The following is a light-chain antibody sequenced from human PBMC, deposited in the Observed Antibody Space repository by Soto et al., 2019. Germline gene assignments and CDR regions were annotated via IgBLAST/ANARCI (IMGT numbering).Light chain of an antibody. CDR3: NSYTTSSTLV. Sequence: QSALTQPASVSGSPGQSITISCTGSSSDVVGYNYVSWYQHHPGKAPKLLIYNVSDRPSGVSNRFSGSKSGNTASLTISGLQAEDEADYYCNSYTTSSTLVFGGGTKLTVL. CDR2: NVS. J-gene: IGLJ3*02. CDR1: SSDVVGYNY. V-gene: IGLV2-14*03.